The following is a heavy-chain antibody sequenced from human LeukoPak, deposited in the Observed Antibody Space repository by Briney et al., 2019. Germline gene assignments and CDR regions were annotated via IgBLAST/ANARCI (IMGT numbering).Heavy chain of an antibody. J-gene: IGHJ6*02. CDR1: GFTLSSYW. CDR2: INHNGNVN. V-gene: IGHV3-7*03. CDR3: ARGGGLDV. Sequence: PGGSLRLSCAASGFTLSSYWMNWARQAPGKGLEWVASINHNGNVNYYVDSVKGRFTISRDNAKNSLYLQMSNLRAEDTAVYSCARGGGLDVWGQGATVTVSS. D-gene: IGHD3-16*01.